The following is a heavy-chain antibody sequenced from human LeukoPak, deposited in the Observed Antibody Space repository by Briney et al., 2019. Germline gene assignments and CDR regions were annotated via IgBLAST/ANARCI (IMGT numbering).Heavy chain of an antibody. J-gene: IGHJ2*01. CDR2: INHSGST. CDR1: GGSFGGYY. D-gene: IGHD2-2*01. V-gene: IGHV4-34*01. Sequence: PSETLSLTCAVYGGSFGGYYWSWIRQPPGKGLEWIGEINHSGSTNYNPSLKSRVTISVDTSKNQFSLKLSSVTAAGTAVYYCASYAKDIVVLPAASIYWYFDLWGRGTLVTVSS. CDR3: ASYAKDIVVLPAASIYWYFDL.